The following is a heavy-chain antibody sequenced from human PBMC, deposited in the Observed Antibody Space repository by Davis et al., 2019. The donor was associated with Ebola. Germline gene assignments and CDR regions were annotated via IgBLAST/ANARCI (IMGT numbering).Heavy chain of an antibody. D-gene: IGHD3-3*01. CDR1: GYTFTSYD. CDR2: INPNSGGT. V-gene: IGHV1-2*02. CDR3: GRDGTYYDFWSGYYKGERYFDY. Sequence: ASVKVSCKASGYTFTSYDINWVRQATGQGLEWMGWINPNSGGTNYAQKFQGRVTMTRDTSISTAYMELSRLGSDDTAVYYCGRDGTYYDFWSGYYKGERYFDYWGQGTLVTVSS. J-gene: IGHJ4*02.